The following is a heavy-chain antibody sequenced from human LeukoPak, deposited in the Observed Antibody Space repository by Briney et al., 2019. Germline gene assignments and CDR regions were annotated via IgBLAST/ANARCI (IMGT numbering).Heavy chain of an antibody. D-gene: IGHD6-13*01. J-gene: IGHJ4*02. CDR2: ISGSGGST. Sequence: GGSLRLSCAASGSTFSSYAMSWVRQAPGKGLEWVSAISGSGGSTYYADSVKGRFTISRDNSKNTLYLQMNSLRAEDTAVYYCAKDSRYSSSPLDYWGQGTLVTVSS. CDR1: GSTFSSYA. CDR3: AKDSRYSSSPLDY. V-gene: IGHV3-23*01.